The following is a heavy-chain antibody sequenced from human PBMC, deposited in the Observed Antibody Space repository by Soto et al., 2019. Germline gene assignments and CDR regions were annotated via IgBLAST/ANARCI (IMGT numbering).Heavy chain of an antibody. D-gene: IGHD3-10*01. Sequence: SVKVSCKASGLTFTSSAVQWVRQARGQRLEWIGWIVVGSGNTNHAQKFQERVTITRDMSTSKAYMELSSLRSEDTAVYYCGGSGSSAAFYGRDVWGQGTPVTFSS. CDR1: GLTFTSSA. CDR3: GGSGSSAAFYGRDV. CDR2: IVVGSGNT. V-gene: IGHV1-58*01. J-gene: IGHJ6*02.